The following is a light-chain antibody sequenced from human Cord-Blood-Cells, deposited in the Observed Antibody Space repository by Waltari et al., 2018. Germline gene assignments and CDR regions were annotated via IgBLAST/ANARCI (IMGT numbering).Light chain of an antibody. Sequence: QSVLTQPPSASGPPGQRVTIPCSGSSSNIGRNTVNWYQQLPGTAPKLLIYSNNQRPSGVPDRFSGSKSGTSASLAISGLQSEDEADYYCAAWDDSLNGPVFGGGTKLTVL. CDR3: AAWDDSLNGPV. CDR2: SNN. J-gene: IGLJ3*02. V-gene: IGLV1-44*01. CDR1: SSNIGRNT.